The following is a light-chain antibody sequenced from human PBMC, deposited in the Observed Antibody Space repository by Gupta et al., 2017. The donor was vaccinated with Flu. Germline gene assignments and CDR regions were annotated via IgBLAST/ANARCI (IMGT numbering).Light chain of an antibody. CDR1: SSNIENNY. CDR2: ENN. Sequence: SSNIENNYVSWYRQLPGKAPELLIYENNKRPSGIPDRFSGSKSDTSATLGITGLQTGDEADYYCGTWDSSLSAWVFGGGTKLTVL. V-gene: IGLV1-51*02. CDR3: GTWDSSLSAWV. J-gene: IGLJ3*02.